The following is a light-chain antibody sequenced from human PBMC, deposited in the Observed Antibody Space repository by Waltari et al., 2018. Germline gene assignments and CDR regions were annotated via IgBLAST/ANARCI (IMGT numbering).Light chain of an antibody. CDR2: HAS. CDR1: QDITSY. Sequence: DIQLTQSPSFPSASIGDRVIITCRASQDITSYLTWYQLKPGKAPKLLIFHASTLQPGVPPRFSASGSGTDFTLTISSLQPEDFATYYCQQFYTYPLTFGGGTKVESK. CDR3: QQFYTYPLT. J-gene: IGKJ4*01. V-gene: IGKV1-9*01.